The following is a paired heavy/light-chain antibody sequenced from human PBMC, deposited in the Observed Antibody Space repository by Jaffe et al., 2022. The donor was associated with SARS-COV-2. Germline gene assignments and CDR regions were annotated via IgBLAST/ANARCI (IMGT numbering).Light chain of an antibody. V-gene: IGKV1-39*01. CDR1: QRISTY. Sequence: DVQMTQSPSSLSASVGDRVTISCRASQRISTYLNWYQQKSGEAPKLLIYTVSSLQSGVPSRFSGNGSGTDFTLSISSLQPEDFATYYCQQSYTTLYTFGQGTKLEIK. CDR2: TVS. CDR3: QQSYTTLYT. J-gene: IGKJ2*01.
Heavy chain of an antibody. D-gene: IGHD3-10*01. CDR3: VRSRVVRRIISFDP. CDR2: INGDGSSI. V-gene: IGHV3-74*01. J-gene: IGHJ5*02. CDR1: EFTFSSYW. Sequence: EGQLVQSGGGLVQPGGSLRLSCAASEFTFSSYWMNWVRQGPGKGLAWVSRINGDGSSISYADSVRGRFTISRDNAKNTLYLQMDSLRVEDTAVYYCVRSRVVRRIISFDPWGQGTQVIVSS.